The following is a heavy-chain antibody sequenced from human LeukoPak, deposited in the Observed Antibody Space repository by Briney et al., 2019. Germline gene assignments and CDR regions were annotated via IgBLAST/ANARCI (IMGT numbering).Heavy chain of an antibody. D-gene: IGHD2-15*01. CDR2: LYHSGST. CDR3: ARDASYCSGGSCFNWFDP. CDR1: GGSISSGGYS. V-gene: IGHV4-30-2*01. Sequence: SETLSLTCTVSGGSISSGGYSWSWIRQPPGKGLEWIGYLYHSGSTYYNPSLKSRVTISVDRSKNQFSLKLSSVTAADTAVYYCARDASYCSGGSCFNWFDPWGQGTLVTVSS. J-gene: IGHJ5*02.